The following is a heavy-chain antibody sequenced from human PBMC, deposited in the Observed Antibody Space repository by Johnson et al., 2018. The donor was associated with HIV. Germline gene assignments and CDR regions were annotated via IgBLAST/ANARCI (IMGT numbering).Heavy chain of an antibody. V-gene: IGHV3-30-3*01. J-gene: IGHJ3*02. CDR2: ISYDGSNK. D-gene: IGHD3-10*01. Sequence: QVQLVESGGGVVQPGRSLRLSCAASGFTFSSYAMHWVRQAPGKGLEWVAVISYDGSNKYYADSVKGRFTISRDNSKNTLYLQMSSLRAEDTAVYYCARDSPGEITMVQGVIGIWGQGTMVTVSS. CDR3: ARDSPGEITMVQGVIGI. CDR1: GFTFSSYA.